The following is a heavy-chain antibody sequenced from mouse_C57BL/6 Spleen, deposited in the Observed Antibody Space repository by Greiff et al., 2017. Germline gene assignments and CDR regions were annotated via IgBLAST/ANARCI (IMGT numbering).Heavy chain of an antibody. CDR2: ISDGGSYT. V-gene: IGHV5-4*03. D-gene: IGHD1-1*01. J-gene: IGHJ1*03. CDR1: GFTFSSYA. Sequence: EVMLVESGGGLVKPGGSLKLSCAASGFTFSSYAMSWVRQTPEKRLEWVATISDGGSYTYYPDNVKGRFTISRDNAKNTLYLQMSHLKSEDTAMYYCARGIKVVATDWYFDVWGTGTTVTVSS. CDR3: ARGIKVVATDWYFDV.